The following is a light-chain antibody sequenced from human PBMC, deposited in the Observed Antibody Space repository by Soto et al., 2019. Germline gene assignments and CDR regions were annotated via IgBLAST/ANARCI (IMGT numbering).Light chain of an antibody. CDR1: QSVSSSY. V-gene: IGKV3-20*01. J-gene: IGKJ4*01. CDR3: QQYGSSPLLT. Sequence: EIVLTQSPGTLSLSPGERATLSCRASQSVSSSYLAWYQQKPGQAPRLLISGASSRATGIPDRFSGSGSGTDFTLTISRLEPDDCAVYYCQQYGSSPLLTFGGGTKVEIK. CDR2: GAS.